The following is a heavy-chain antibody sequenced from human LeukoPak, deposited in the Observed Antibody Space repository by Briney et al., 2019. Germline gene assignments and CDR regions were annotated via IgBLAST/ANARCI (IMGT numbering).Heavy chain of an antibody. V-gene: IGHV3-7*01. Sequence: GGSLRLSCAASGFTFSSYAMSWVRQAPGKGLEWVANIKQDGSEKYYVDSVKGRFTISRDNAKNSLYLQMNSLRAEDTAVYYCARDSHDFSRGYPPPDYWGQGTLVTVSS. J-gene: IGHJ4*02. CDR2: IKQDGSEK. CDR1: GFTFSSYA. CDR3: ARDSHDFSRGYPPPDY. D-gene: IGHD3-3*01.